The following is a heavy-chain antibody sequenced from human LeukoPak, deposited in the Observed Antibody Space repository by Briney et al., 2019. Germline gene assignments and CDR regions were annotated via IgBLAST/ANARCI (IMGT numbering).Heavy chain of an antibody. D-gene: IGHD2-8*02. CDR3: ATYRQVLLPFES. V-gene: IGHV3-30*02. CDR1: GFTFSSYG. CDR2: IRYDGSNK. Sequence: PGRSLRLSCAASGFTFSSYGMHWVRQAPGKGLEWVAFIRYDGSNKYYADSVKGRFTISRDNSKNTLYLQMNSLRAEDTAVYYCATYRQVLLPFESWGQGTLVTVSS. J-gene: IGHJ4*02.